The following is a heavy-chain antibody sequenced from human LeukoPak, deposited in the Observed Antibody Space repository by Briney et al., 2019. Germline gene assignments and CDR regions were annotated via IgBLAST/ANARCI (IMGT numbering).Heavy chain of an antibody. J-gene: IGHJ6*03. V-gene: IGHV3-21*01. D-gene: IGHD3-10*01. Sequence: PGGSLRLSCTASGFTFSSSGMSWVRQAPGKGLEWVSSITSSSSYTYYAESVKGRFTISRDNAENSLYLQMNSLRAEDTAVYYCARDPYFGELSPHVYYWYMDVWGKGTTVTISS. CDR3: ARDPYFGELSPHVYYWYMDV. CDR1: GFTFSSSG. CDR2: ITSSSSYT.